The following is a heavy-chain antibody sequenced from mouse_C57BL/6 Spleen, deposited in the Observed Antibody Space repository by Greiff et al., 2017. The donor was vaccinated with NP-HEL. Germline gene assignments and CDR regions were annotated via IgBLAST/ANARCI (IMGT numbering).Heavy chain of an antibody. CDR3: ARSLRYDYDYAMDY. J-gene: IGHJ4*01. CDR1: GYAFPNYL. V-gene: IGHV1-54*01. D-gene: IGHD2-4*01. CDR2: INPGSGGT. Sequence: VQLQQSGAELVRPGTSVKVSCKASGYAFPNYLIEWVKQRPGQGLEWIGVINPGSGGTNYNEKFKGKATLTADKSSSTAYMQLSSLTSEDSAVYFCARSLRYDYDYAMDYWGQGTSVTVSS.